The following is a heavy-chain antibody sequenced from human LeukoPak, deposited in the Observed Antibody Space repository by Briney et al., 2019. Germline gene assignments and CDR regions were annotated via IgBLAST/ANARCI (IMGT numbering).Heavy chain of an antibody. V-gene: IGHV3-74*01. D-gene: IGHD3-3*01. Sequence: PGGSLRLSCAASGFTFSSYWMHWVRQAPGKGLVWVSRINTDGSSTSYADSVKGRFTISRDNAKNMLYLQTNSLRAEDTAVYYCARDQERAIFGVADAFDIWGQGTMVTVSS. J-gene: IGHJ3*02. CDR1: GFTFSSYW. CDR2: INTDGSST. CDR3: ARDQERAIFGVADAFDI.